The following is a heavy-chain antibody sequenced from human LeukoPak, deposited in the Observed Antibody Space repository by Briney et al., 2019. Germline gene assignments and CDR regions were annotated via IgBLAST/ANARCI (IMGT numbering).Heavy chain of an antibody. J-gene: IGHJ4*02. V-gene: IGHV1-18*01. Sequence: ASVKVSCKASGYTFTSYDINWVRQAPGQGLEWMGWISAYNGNTNYAQKLQGRVTMTTDTSTSTAYMELRSLRSDDTAVYYCAREVYSNYADDYWGQGTLVTVSS. CDR1: GYTFTSYD. CDR3: AREVYSNYADDY. D-gene: IGHD4-11*01. CDR2: ISAYNGNT.